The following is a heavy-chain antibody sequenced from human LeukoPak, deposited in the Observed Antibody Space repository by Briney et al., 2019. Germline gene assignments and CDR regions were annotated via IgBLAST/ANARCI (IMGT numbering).Heavy chain of an antibody. J-gene: IGHJ6*02. V-gene: IGHV3-53*01. CDR3: ARADYDSSGYSYYYYGMDV. D-gene: IGHD3-22*01. CDR1: GGSFSGYY. CDR2: IYSGGST. Sequence: PSETLSLTCAVYGGSFSGYYWSWIRQPPGKGLEWVSLIYSGGSTYYAESVKGRFTISRDNSKNTLYLQMNSLRAEDTAVYYCARADYDSSGYSYYYYGMDVWGQGTTVTVSS.